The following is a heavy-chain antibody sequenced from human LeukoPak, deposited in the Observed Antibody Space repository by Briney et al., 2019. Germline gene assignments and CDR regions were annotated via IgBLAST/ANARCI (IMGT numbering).Heavy chain of an antibody. V-gene: IGHV4-4*07. CDR1: GASISSDF. CDR3: AREGGSGRWFDY. D-gene: IGHD3-10*01. Sequence: SETLSLTCTVSGASISSDFWSWIRQPAGKGLEWIGRIYTSETTNYNPSLKSGVTMSLDTSKNQFFLRMSSVADEDTVEYYCAREGGSGRWFDYWGQGTLVTVSS. J-gene: IGHJ4*02. CDR2: IYTSETT.